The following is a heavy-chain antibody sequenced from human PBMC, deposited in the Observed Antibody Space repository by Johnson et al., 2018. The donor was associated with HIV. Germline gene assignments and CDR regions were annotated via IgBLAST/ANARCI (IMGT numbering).Heavy chain of an antibody. Sequence: QVYLVESGGGVVQPGRSLRLSCAASGFTFSSYAMHWVRQAPGKGLEWVAVISYDGSNKNYAASVKGRFTISRANTKNTLSLQMNSLRAEDTAVYDCARASPNYYDSSGYFPLDAFDIWGQGTMVTVSS. D-gene: IGHD3-22*01. V-gene: IGHV3-30*04. CDR2: ISYDGSNK. CDR3: ARASPNYYDSSGYFPLDAFDI. CDR1: GFTFSSYA. J-gene: IGHJ3*02.